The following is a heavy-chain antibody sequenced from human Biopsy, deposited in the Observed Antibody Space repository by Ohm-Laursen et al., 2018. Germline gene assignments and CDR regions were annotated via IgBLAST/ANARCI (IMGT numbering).Heavy chain of an antibody. J-gene: IGHJ5*02. Sequence: SDTLSLTCTVSGGSLSSYSWSWIRQPPGKGLEWIGQIYTRGITNYNPSLKSRVTMSVDTSKNKFSLRVSSVTAADTAVYYCARDRDRSGWFDAWGQGTLVTVSS. CDR2: IYTRGIT. CDR1: GGSLSSYS. V-gene: IGHV4-4*07. CDR3: ARDRDRSGWFDA. D-gene: IGHD1-14*01.